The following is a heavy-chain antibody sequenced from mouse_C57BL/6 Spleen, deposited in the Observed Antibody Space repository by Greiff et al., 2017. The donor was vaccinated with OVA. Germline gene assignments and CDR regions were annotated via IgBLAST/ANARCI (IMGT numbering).Heavy chain of an antibody. V-gene: IGHV3-8*01. Sequence: EVMLVESGPGLAKPSQTLSLTCSVTGYSITSAYCNWIRKFPGNKLVYMGYLIYSGSPYYNPSLKSRISITRDTSKNQYNLQLKSVTTEDTATYYCARSYYSLGWYCDVWGTGTTVTVSS. D-gene: IGHD1-1*01. CDR2: LIYSGSP. CDR1: GYSITSAY. CDR3: ARSYYSLGWYCDV. J-gene: IGHJ1*03.